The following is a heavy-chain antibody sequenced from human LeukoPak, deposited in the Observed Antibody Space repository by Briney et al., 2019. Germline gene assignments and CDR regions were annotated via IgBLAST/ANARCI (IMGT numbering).Heavy chain of an antibody. CDR1: GYTFTRYS. J-gene: IGHJ4*02. CDR3: AAVVLTSTPDPSAFDF. Sequence: ASVKVSCKGSGYTFTRYSINWLRQAPGQGLEWMGWINTNTGYPTYAQGFTGPFVFSLDSSVTTAYLQISSLKAEDTAVYYCAAVVLTSTPDPSAFDFWGQGALVTVSS. D-gene: IGHD4/OR15-4a*01. CDR2: INTNTGYP. V-gene: IGHV7-4-1*02.